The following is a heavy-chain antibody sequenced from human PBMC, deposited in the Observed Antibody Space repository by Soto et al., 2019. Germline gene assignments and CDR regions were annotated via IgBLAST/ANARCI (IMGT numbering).Heavy chain of an antibody. V-gene: IGHV3-7*01. CDR3: ARGKGDL. CDR1: GFTFSNYW. CDR2: INPDGSEK. Sequence: EVQLVESGGGLVQPGGSLRLSCAASGFTFSNYWMTWVRQAPGKGLEWVANINPDGSEKYYVDSVKGRFTISRDNVKNALYPQINSLRAEDTALYYYARGKGDLWGLGSPVTVSS. J-gene: IGHJ2*01.